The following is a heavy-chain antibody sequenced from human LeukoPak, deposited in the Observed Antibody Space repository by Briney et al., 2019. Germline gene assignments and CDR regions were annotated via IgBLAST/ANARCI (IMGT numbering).Heavy chain of an antibody. J-gene: IGHJ3*02. CDR3: ARTAPELRYFDWIMGGAFDI. CDR2: ISAYNGNT. V-gene: IGHV1-18*01. D-gene: IGHD3-9*01. Sequence: ASVKVSCKASGYTFTGYGISWVRQAPGQGLEWMGWISAYNGNTNYAQKLQGRVTVTTDTSTSTAYMELRSLRSDDTAVYYCARTAPELRYFDWIMGGAFDIWGQGTMVTVSS. CDR1: GYTFTGYG.